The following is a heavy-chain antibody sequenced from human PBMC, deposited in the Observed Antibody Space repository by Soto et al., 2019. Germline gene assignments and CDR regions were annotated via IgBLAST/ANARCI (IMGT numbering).Heavy chain of an antibody. J-gene: IGHJ6*02. CDR3: AREDRDRETGRVPAAIAGMDV. D-gene: IGHD2-2*01. CDR2: IIPIFGIA. V-gene: IGHV1-69*08. Sequence: QVQLVQSGAEVKKPGSSVKVSCKASGGTFSRYSITWVRQAPGHGLEWIGRIIPIFGIASYAQKFQGRVTITADESTSTAYMELSSLRSDDTAVYYCAREDRDRETGRVPAAIAGMDVWGQGTTVTVSS. CDR1: GGTFSRYS.